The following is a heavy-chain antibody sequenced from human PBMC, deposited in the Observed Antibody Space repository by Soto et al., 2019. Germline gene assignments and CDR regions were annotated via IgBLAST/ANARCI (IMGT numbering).Heavy chain of an antibody. CDR1: GGSISSYY. V-gene: IGHV4-59*01. D-gene: IGHD7-27*01. CDR2: IYYSGST. J-gene: IGHJ4*02. CDR3: ARRWGTYFDF. Sequence: LSLTCTVSGGSISSYYWSWIRQPPGKGLEWIGYIYYSGSTDYDPSLKSRVTISVDTSKNQFSLKLSSVTAADTAVYYCARRWGTYFDFWGQGTLVTVSS.